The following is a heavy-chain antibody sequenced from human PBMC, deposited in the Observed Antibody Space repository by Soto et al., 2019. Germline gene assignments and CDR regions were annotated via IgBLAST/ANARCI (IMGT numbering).Heavy chain of an antibody. V-gene: IGHV1-2*02. CDR3: GRGRSGELVIFY. Sequence: ASVKVSCKASGYTFSGYYIHWVRQAPGQAPEWVGEIGPKSGGTRYAQKFQGRVTMTKDTSITTVYMELRNLSPDDTAVYFCGRGRSGELVIFYWGQGTLVTVSS. CDR2: IGPKSGGT. CDR1: GYTFSGYY. J-gene: IGHJ4*02. D-gene: IGHD1-26*01.